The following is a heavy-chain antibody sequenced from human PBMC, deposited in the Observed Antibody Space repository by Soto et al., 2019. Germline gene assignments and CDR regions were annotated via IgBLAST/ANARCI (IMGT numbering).Heavy chain of an antibody. D-gene: IGHD3-22*01. CDR3: ARDGHYYDSSGYYGYFDY. J-gene: IGHJ4*02. CDR1: GGSISSGAYY. V-gene: IGHV4-30-4*01. CDR2: IYYSGST. Sequence: SETLSLTCTVSGGSISSGAYYWIWIRQPPGKGLEWIGYIYYSGSTYYNPSLKSRVTISVDTSKNQFSLKLSSVTAADTAVYYCARDGHYYDSSGYYGYFDYWGQGTLVTVSS.